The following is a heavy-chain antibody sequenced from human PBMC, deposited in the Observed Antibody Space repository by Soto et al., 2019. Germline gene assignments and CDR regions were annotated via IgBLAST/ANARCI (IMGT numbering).Heavy chain of an antibody. CDR1: GFTFSSRA. D-gene: IGHD3-16*02. Sequence: EVQLVESGGGLVQPGGSLRLSCTASGFTFSSRAMNWVRQFPGRGLGWVSYISSSSSNIDYADSVKGRFTVSRDNATNSLYLQMNTLRDEDTAVYYCASYRSLGSNWYYYLESWGQGTLVTVSS. V-gene: IGHV3-48*02. CDR2: ISSSSSNI. J-gene: IGHJ4*02. CDR3: ASYRSLGSNWYYYLES.